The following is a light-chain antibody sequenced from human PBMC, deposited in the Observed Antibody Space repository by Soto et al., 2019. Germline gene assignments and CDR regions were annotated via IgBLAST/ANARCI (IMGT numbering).Light chain of an antibody. Sequence: IVMTQSPSTLSVSPGERATLSCRASQGIGSTLAWYQQKPGQTPRLLIYGASTRATGVPARFSGSGSGTEFTLTINSLQSEDFAVYYCQRYNNWPLTFGGGTKVDIK. J-gene: IGKJ4*01. V-gene: IGKV3-15*01. CDR2: GAS. CDR3: QRYNNWPLT. CDR1: QGIGST.